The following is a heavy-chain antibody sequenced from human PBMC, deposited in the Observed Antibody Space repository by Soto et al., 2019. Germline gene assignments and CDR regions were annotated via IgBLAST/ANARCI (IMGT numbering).Heavy chain of an antibody. Sequence: SETLSLTCTVSGGSISSYYWSWIRQPPEKELEWIGYIYYSGSTNYNPSLKSRVTISVDTSKNQFSLKLSSVPAADTAVYYCARQMSGATISSDYYGMDVWGQGTTVTVSS. V-gene: IGHV4-59*01. D-gene: IGHD1-26*01. CDR3: ARQMSGATISSDYYGMDV. J-gene: IGHJ6*02. CDR1: GGSISSYY. CDR2: IYYSGST.